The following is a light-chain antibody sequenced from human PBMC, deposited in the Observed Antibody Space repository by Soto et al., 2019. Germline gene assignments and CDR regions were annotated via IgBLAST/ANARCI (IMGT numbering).Light chain of an antibody. J-gene: IGLJ1*01. Sequence: QTVVTQEPSFSVSPGGTVTLTCGLNSGSVSTGHHPSWYQQTPGRAPRTLIYSTNTRSSGVPNRFSGSILGNKAALTIAGAQADDESDYYCVIYMGGGISVFGTGTKVTVL. CDR3: VIYMGGGISV. CDR1: SGSVSTGHH. CDR2: STN. V-gene: IGLV8-61*01.